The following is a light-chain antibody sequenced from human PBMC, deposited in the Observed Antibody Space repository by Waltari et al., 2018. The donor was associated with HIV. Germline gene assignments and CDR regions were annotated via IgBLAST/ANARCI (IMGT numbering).Light chain of an antibody. CDR3: AAWDDSLSGLV. V-gene: IGLV1-47*01. J-gene: IGLJ3*02. CDR2: RNN. CDR1: RPHLGGNY. Sequence: QSFLTQPPSTSWTPGPGVPLPFFWSRPHLGGNYVYLYQQLPGTTPKLLIYRNNRRPSGVPDRFSGSKSGTSASLAISGLRSEDEADYYCAAWDDSLSGLVFGGGTKLTVL.